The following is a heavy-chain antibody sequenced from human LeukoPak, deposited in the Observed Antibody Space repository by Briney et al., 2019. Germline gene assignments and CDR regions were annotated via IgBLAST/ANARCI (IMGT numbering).Heavy chain of an antibody. CDR3: SRDHDNSVLGEYFQH. CDR1: GGSISSGGYY. D-gene: IGHD3-22*01. Sequence: SETLSLTCTVYGGSISSGGYYWSWIRQPPGKGLEWIGYIYHSGSTYYNPSLKSRVTISVDRSKNQFSLKLSSVTAADTAVYYCSRDHDNSVLGEYFQHWGQGTLVTVSS. J-gene: IGHJ1*01. V-gene: IGHV4-30-2*01. CDR2: IYHSGST.